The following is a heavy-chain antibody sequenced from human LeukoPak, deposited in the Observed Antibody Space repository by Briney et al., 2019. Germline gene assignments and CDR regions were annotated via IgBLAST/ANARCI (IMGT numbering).Heavy chain of an antibody. V-gene: IGHV3-23*01. J-gene: IGHJ3*02. D-gene: IGHD3-10*02. CDR2: IRTSATST. CDR3: AKDYYVSASGNFDAFDM. CDR1: GFTFSTYS. Sequence: GGSLRLSCAASGFTFSTYSMNWVRQAPGKGLEWVSTIRTSATSTYYADSVKGRFTISRDNSKNILYLQMNSLRAEDTAVYYCAKDYYVSASGNFDAFDMWGQGTMVTVSS.